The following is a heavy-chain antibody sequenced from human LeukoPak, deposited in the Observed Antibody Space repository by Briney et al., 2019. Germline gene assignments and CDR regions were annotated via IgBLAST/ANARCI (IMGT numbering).Heavy chain of an antibody. CDR2: ISAYNGNT. J-gene: IGHJ6*02. CDR3: ARDLWYGGYRKEWYYGMDV. V-gene: IGHV1-18*01. CDR1: GYTFTSYG. D-gene: IGHD5-12*01. Sequence: ASVKVSCKASGYTFTSYGIRWVRQAPGQGLEWMGWISAYNGNTNYAQKLQGRVTMTTDTSTSTAYMELRSLRSDDTAVYYCARDLWYGGYRKEWYYGMDVWGQGTTVTVSS.